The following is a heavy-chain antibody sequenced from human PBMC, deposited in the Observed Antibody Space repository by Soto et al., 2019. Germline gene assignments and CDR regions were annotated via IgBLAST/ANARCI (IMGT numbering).Heavy chain of an antibody. CDR3: ARGASDYGDRVDY. D-gene: IGHD4-17*01. CDR2: LHSGGGT. CDR1: GFSVSNNY. J-gene: IGHJ4*02. V-gene: IGHV3-53*02. Sequence: EVQLVETGGGLIQPGGFLRLACTASGFSVSNNYMSWVRQAPAKGLEWVSILHSGGGTYYADSVRGRFTVSRVNSQNTLYLQMNSLRAEDTAVYYCARGASDYGDRVDYWGQGTLVTVSS.